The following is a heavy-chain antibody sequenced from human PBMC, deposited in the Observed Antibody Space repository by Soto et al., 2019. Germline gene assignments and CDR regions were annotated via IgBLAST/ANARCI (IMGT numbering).Heavy chain of an antibody. Sequence: GGSLRLSCAAPGFTFSSYSMNWVRQAPGKGLEWVSSISSSSSYIYYADSVKGRFTISRDNAKNSLYLQMNSLRAEDTAVYYCARDLIRDGDLRTQRMTPLYYYYGMDVWGQGTTVTVSS. V-gene: IGHV3-21*01. CDR1: GFTFSSYS. CDR2: ISSSSSYI. CDR3: ARDLIRDGDLRTQRMTPLYYYYGMDV. J-gene: IGHJ6*02. D-gene: IGHD2-15*01.